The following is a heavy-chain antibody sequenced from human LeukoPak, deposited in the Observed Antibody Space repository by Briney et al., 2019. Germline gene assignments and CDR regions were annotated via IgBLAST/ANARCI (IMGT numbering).Heavy chain of an antibody. CDR3: ARHSGSFRPLTPFDF. CDR1: GYSFTSYW. D-gene: IGHD1-26*01. Sequence: GESLKISCKGSGYSFTSYWIGWVRQMPGKGLEWMGIIYPGDSDTRYSPSFQGQVTISADKSISTAYLQWSSLKASDTAMYYCARHSGSFRPLTPFDFWGQGTLVTVS. J-gene: IGHJ4*02. V-gene: IGHV5-51*01. CDR2: IYPGDSDT.